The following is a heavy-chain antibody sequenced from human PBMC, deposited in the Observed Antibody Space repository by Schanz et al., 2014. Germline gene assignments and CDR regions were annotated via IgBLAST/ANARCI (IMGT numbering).Heavy chain of an antibody. CDR2: IWYDGSNK. CDR3: ARGVRIDY. D-gene: IGHD3-3*01. CDR1: GFTFSRFG. Sequence: QVQLVESGGGVVQPGGSLRLSCAASGFTFSRFGMHWVRQAPGKGPEWVALIWYDGSNKYYAESVKGRFTISRDNPKNTLYLQMNSLTAEDTAVYYCARGVRIDYWGQGTLVTVSS. J-gene: IGHJ4*02. V-gene: IGHV3-33*03.